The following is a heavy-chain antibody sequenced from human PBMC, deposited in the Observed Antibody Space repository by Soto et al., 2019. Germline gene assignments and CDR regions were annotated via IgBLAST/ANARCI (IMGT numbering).Heavy chain of an antibody. J-gene: IGHJ4*02. V-gene: IGHV4-39*01. Sequence: QLQLQESGPGLVKPSETLSLTSAVSGVSFSSSYYWGWLRQPPGKGLAWLGNIYYSGHTYYNPSLKSRFAMSVDTSKNQFSLTLTSVTAADTAVYYCARYFLRGRFLDSWGQGTLVTVSS. D-gene: IGHD3-10*01. CDR2: IYYSGHT. CDR1: GVSFSSSYY. CDR3: ARYFLRGRFLDS.